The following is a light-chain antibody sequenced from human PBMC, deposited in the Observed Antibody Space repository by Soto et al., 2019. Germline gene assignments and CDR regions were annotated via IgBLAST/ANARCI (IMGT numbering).Light chain of an antibody. CDR3: NSFTSTTSTTPYV. J-gene: IGLJ1*01. CDR2: DVS. V-gene: IGLV2-14*01. CDR1: SSDVGAYNY. Sequence: QSALTQPASVSGSPGQSITISCTGTSSDVGAYNYVSWYQQYPGKAPKLMIYDVSNRPSGVSDRFSGSKSGNTASLTISGLQAEDEADYYCNSFTSTTSTTPYVFGTGTKLT.